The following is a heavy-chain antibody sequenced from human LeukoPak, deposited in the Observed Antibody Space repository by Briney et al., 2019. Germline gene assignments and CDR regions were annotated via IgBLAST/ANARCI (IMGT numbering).Heavy chain of an antibody. J-gene: IGHJ4*02. D-gene: IGHD5-18*01. CDR3: AMPGYSYGYVYY. V-gene: IGHV3-21*01. CDR1: GFTFSSYS. Sequence: GGSLRPSCAASGFTFSSYSMNWVRQAPGKGLEWVSFISSSSSYIYYADSVKGRFTISRDNAKNSLYLQMNSLRAEDTAVYYCAMPGYSYGYVYYWGQGTLVTVSS. CDR2: ISSSSSYI.